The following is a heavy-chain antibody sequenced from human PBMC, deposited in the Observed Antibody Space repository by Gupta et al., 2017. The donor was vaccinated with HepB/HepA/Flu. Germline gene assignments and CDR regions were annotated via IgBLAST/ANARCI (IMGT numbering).Heavy chain of an antibody. Sequence: ISCKGSGYTFTNYWIGWVRQKPGQGLEWMGIIYPGDSDTRYNPSFQGQVIMSIDKSINTAYIQWSRLKASDTATYYCARVFSGYDLYFDSWGKGTLVTVSS. CDR3: ARVFSGYDLYFDS. D-gene: IGHD3-22*01. CDR2: IYPGDSDT. CDR1: GYTFTNYW. J-gene: IGHJ4*02. V-gene: IGHV5-51*01.